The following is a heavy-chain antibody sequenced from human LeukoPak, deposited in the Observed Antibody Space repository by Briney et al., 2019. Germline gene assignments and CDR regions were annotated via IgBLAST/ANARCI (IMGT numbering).Heavy chain of an antibody. V-gene: IGHV3-30*02. Sequence: PGGSLRLSCAASGFTFSGCGMHWVRQAPGKGLGWVAFVWYDGRDKYYADSVKGQFTISRDNSKNTLYLQMNSLRAEDTAVYYCARGPFGSSDDFWGQGTLVTVSS. J-gene: IGHJ4*02. CDR1: GFTFSGCG. D-gene: IGHD6-6*01. CDR3: ARGPFGSSDDF. CDR2: VWYDGRDK.